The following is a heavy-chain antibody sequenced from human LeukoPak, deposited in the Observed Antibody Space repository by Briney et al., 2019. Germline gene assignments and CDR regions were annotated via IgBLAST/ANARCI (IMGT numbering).Heavy chain of an antibody. CDR3: ARDRGDTTGEHYFDY. J-gene: IGHJ4*02. Sequence: PGGSLRLSCAASGFTFSSYSMNWVRQAPGKGLEWVSSISSSSSYIYYADSVKGRFTISRDNAKNSLYLQMNSLRAEDTAVYYCARDRGDTTGEHYFDYWGQGTLVTVSS. CDR1: GFTFSSYS. D-gene: IGHD1-26*01. CDR2: ISSSSSYI. V-gene: IGHV3-21*01.